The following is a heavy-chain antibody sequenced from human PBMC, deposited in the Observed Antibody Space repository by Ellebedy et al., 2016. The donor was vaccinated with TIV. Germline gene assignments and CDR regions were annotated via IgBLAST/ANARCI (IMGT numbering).Heavy chain of an antibody. CDR1: GFTLSNYW. V-gene: IGHV3-74*01. CDR2: INPDGSYT. J-gene: IGHJ4*02. Sequence: PGGSLRLSCAASGFTLSNYWMHWVRQPPGKGLVWVSRINPDGSYTNYADSVRGRFTISRDNAKNTLYLQMNSLRAEDTAVYYCVSKFSSPPDYWGQGIQVTVSS. CDR3: VSKFSSPPDY.